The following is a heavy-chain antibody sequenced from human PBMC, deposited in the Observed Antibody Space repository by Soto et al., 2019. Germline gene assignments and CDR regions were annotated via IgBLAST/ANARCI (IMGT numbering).Heavy chain of an antibody. CDR3: ARGVMRGGMDV. D-gene: IGHD3-16*01. CDR2: IYYSGST. V-gene: IGHV4-59*01. Sequence: PSETLCITCTVSVGSISSYYWRWIRQPPGKGLDWIGHIYYSGSTSYNPSLKSRVAISIDTSTNQFSLRLSSVTAADTAVYYCARGVMRGGMDVWGQGTTVTVSS. CDR1: VGSISSYY. J-gene: IGHJ6*02.